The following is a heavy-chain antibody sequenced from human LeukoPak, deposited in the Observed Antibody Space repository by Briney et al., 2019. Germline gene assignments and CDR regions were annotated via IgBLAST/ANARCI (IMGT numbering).Heavy chain of an antibody. J-gene: IGHJ6*02. CDR2: IVPILSTT. Sequence: SVKVSCKASGGSFSSYAISWVRQAPGQGLEWTGGIVPILSTTNYARKFQGRVTMTAGESTSTAYMELSSLRSDDTAVYYCARGPPPYTEGDLFYYYGLDVWGQGTTVTVSS. CDR3: ARGPPPYTEGDLFYYYGLDV. V-gene: IGHV1-69*01. CDR1: GGSFSSYA. D-gene: IGHD3-16*01.